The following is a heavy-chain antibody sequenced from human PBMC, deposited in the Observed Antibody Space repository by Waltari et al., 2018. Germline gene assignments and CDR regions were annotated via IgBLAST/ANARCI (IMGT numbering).Heavy chain of an antibody. CDR1: GGTSSSYA. CDR3: ARGYCSGGSCYGVLDY. D-gene: IGHD2-15*01. Sequence: QVQLVQSGAEVKKPGSSVKVSCKASGGTSSSYAISWVRQAPGQGLEWMGGIIPIFGTANYAQKFQGRVTITADESTSTAYMELSSLRSEDTAVYYCARGYCSGGSCYGVLDYWGQGTLVTVSS. V-gene: IGHV1-69*13. CDR2: IIPIFGTA. J-gene: IGHJ4*02.